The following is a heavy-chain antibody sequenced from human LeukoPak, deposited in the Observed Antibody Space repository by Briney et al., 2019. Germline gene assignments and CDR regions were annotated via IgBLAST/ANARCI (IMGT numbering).Heavy chain of an antibody. V-gene: IGHV4-34*11. CDR3: ARAGSGWSFDY. Sequence: PSETLSLTCAVYGGSFSGYYWSWIRQPPGKGLEWIGYIYYSESTNYNPSLKSRVTVSVDTSKNQFSLNLRSVTAADTAVYYCARAGSGWSFDYWGQGTLVTVSS. J-gene: IGHJ4*02. CDR1: GGSFSGYY. D-gene: IGHD6-19*01. CDR2: IYYSEST.